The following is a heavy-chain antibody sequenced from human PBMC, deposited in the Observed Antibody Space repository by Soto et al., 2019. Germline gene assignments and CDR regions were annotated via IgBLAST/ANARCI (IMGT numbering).Heavy chain of an antibody. CDR1: GGSISSSSYY. CDR3: ARLSIRHFDWSSKTFDY. V-gene: IGHV4-39*01. D-gene: IGHD3-9*01. CDR2: IYYSGST. Sequence: QLQLQESGPGLVKPSETLSLTCTVSGGSISSSSYYWGWIRQPPGKGLEWIGSIYYSGSTYYNPSLKSRVTISVNTSQLQFSLQLSSVTAADTAVYFCARLSIRHFDWSSKTFDYWGQGTLVTVSS. J-gene: IGHJ4*02.